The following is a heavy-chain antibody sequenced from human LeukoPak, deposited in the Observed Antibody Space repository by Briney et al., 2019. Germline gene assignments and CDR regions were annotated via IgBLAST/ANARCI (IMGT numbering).Heavy chain of an antibody. CDR3: TSNLGRIDY. D-gene: IGHD1-26*01. Sequence: PGGSLRPSCVASGFTFSSYWMHWGRQAPGKGLVWVSRIDTDGSSTNYAASVKGRFTISRDNAKNTLYLQMNSLRAEDTAVYYCTSNLGRIDYWGQGTLVTVSS. J-gene: IGHJ4*02. CDR2: IDTDGSST. CDR1: GFTFSSYW. V-gene: IGHV3-74*01.